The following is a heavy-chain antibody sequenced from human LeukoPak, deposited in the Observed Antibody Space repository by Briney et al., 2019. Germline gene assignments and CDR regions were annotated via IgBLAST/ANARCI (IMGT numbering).Heavy chain of an antibody. Sequence: XXVXXKXSGXTFTGYHIHWVRQAPGQGLEWMGWINPNSGGTNYAQKFQGRVTMTRDTSISTAYMELSRLRCDDTAVYYWEXXQWQRELDYWGQGTLVTVSS. D-gene: IGHD6-19*01. V-gene: IGHV1-2*02. CDR3: EXXQWQRELDY. J-gene: IGHJ4*02. CDR1: GXTFTGYH. CDR2: INPNSGGT.